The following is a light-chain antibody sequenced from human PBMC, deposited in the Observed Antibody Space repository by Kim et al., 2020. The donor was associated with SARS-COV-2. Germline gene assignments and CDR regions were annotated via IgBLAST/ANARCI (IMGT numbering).Light chain of an antibody. Sequence: QSITISCTGSSSDIDFYNFVSWYQHSPGKAPKLIIHDVSERPSGVSNRFSGSKSDNTASLTISGLRAEDEGDYYCSSYTTSKSWVFGGGTKVTVL. V-gene: IGLV2-14*03. J-gene: IGLJ3*02. CDR3: SSYTTSKSWV. CDR2: DVS. CDR1: SSDIDFYNF.